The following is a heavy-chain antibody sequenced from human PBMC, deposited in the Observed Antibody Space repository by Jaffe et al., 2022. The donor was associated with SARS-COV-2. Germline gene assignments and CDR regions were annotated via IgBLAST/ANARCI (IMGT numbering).Heavy chain of an antibody. CDR2: ISYDGSNK. V-gene: IGHV3-30-3*01. Sequence: QVQLVESGGGVVQPGRSLRLSCAASGFTFSSYAMHWVRQAPGKGLEWVAVISYDGSNKYYADSVKGRFTISRDNSKNTLYLQMNSLRAEDTAVYYCARELNNCFDYWGQGTLVTVSS. CDR3: ARELNNCFDY. CDR1: GFTFSSYA. J-gene: IGHJ4*02. D-gene: IGHD2-8*01.